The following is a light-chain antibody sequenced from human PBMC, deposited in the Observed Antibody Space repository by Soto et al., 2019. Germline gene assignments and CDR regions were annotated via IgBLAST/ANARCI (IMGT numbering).Light chain of an antibody. CDR1: QSVSSSY. CDR2: GAS. Sequence: EIVLTQSPGTLSLSPGERATLSCRASQSVSSSYLAWYQQTPGQAPSLLIYGASSRATGIPDRFSGRGSGTDFTVTISRLEPEDFAVYYCQQYGSSPPITFGQGTRLEIK. CDR3: QQYGSSPPIT. V-gene: IGKV3-20*01. J-gene: IGKJ5*01.